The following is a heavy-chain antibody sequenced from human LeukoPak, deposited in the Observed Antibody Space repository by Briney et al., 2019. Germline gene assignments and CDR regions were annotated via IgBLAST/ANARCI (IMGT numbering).Heavy chain of an antibody. Sequence: GGSLRLSCAASGFTFSSYSMNWVRQAPGKGLEWVSSISNSSSYIDYADSVKGRFTISRDNAKNSLYLQMNRLRVEDAAVYYCARGRPEEQLEGYFDYWGQGTLVTVSS. J-gene: IGHJ4*02. CDR3: ARGRPEEQLEGYFDY. V-gene: IGHV3-21*01. CDR2: ISNSSSYI. CDR1: GFTFSSYS. D-gene: IGHD6-13*01.